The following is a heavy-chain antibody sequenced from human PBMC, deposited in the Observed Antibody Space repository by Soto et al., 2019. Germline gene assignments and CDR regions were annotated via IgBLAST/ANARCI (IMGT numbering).Heavy chain of an antibody. J-gene: IGHJ4*02. V-gene: IGHV1-3*01. CDR2: INAGNGNT. CDR1: EYTFTSYA. Sequence: ASVKVSCKSSEYTFTSYAMHWVRQAPGQSLEWMGWINAGNGNTKYSQKFQGRVTITRDTSASTAYMELSSLRSEDTAVYYCARELQGLYYFDYWGLGTLVTVSS. CDR3: ARELQGLYYFDY. D-gene: IGHD4-4*01.